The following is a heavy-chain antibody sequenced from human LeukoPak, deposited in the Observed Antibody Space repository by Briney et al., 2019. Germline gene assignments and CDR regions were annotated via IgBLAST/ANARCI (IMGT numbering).Heavy chain of an antibody. CDR1: GYMLSELS. Sequence: ASVKVSCKVSGYMLSELSMHWVRQAPGEGLEWMGGFDPEEGKTIYAQKFRGRVIMTEDPSTDTAYMELSSLTSEDTATYYCATFRWIAYSNWFDPWGQGTLVTVSP. CDR3: ATFRWIAYSNWFDP. CDR2: FDPEEGKT. D-gene: IGHD3-3*01. J-gene: IGHJ5*02. V-gene: IGHV1-24*01.